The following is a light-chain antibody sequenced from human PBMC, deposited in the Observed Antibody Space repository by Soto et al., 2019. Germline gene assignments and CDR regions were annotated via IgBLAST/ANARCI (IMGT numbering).Light chain of an antibody. V-gene: IGKV1-39*01. CDR1: QSISSY. Sequence: DIQMTHSPSSLSASVGDRVTITCRASQSISSYLNWYQQKPGKAPKLLIYAASSLQSGVPSRFSGSGSGTDFTLTISSLQPEDFATYYCQQSYSTPLTLGQGTRLEIK. J-gene: IGKJ5*01. CDR2: AAS. CDR3: QQSYSTPLT.